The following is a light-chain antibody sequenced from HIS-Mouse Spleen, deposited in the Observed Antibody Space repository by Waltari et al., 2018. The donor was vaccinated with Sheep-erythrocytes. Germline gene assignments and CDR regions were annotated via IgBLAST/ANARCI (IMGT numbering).Light chain of an antibody. Sequence: QSALTQPASVSGSPGQSLTISCTGTSSDVGCYNLVSWYQQHPGKAPKLMIYEGSKRPSGVSNRFSGSKSGNTASLTISGLQAEDEADYYCCSYAGSSTFHVVFGGGTKLTVL. J-gene: IGLJ2*01. V-gene: IGLV2-23*03. CDR2: EGS. CDR1: SSDVGCYNL. CDR3: CSYAGSSTFHVV.